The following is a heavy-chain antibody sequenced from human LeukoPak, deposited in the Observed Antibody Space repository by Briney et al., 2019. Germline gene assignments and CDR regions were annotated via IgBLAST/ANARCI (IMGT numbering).Heavy chain of an antibody. J-gene: IGHJ4*02. CDR3: AKNFQHLVPDY. D-gene: IGHD6-6*01. V-gene: IGHV3-30-3*02. CDR2: ISYDGSNK. Sequence: GGSLRLSCAASGFTFSSYAMHWVRQAPGKGLEWVAVISYDGSNKYYADSVKGRFTISRDNSKNTLYLQVNSLRAEDTAVYYCAKNFQHLVPDYWGQGTLVIVSS. CDR1: GFTFSSYA.